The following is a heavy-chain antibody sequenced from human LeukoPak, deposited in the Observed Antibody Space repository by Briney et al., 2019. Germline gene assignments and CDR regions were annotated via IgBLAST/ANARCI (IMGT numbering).Heavy chain of an antibody. Sequence: SETLSLTCAVYGGSFSGYYWSWIRQPPGKGLEWIGEINHSGSTNYNPSLKSRVTISVDTSKNQFSLKLSSVTAADTAVYYCARHVYYYGSSSYFQHWGQGTLVTVSS. J-gene: IGHJ1*01. D-gene: IGHD3-10*01. CDR1: GGSFSGYY. V-gene: IGHV4-34*01. CDR2: INHSGST. CDR3: ARHVYYYGSSSYFQH.